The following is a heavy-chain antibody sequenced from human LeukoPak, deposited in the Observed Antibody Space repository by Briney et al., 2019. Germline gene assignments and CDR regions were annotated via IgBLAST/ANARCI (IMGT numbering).Heavy chain of an antibody. D-gene: IGHD6-13*01. Sequence: PGGSLRLSCAASGFTFSSYSMNWVRQAPGKGLEWVSSISSSSSYIYYADSVKGRFTISRDNAKNSMYLQMNSLRAEDTAVYYCAKCLAAAGLHIYYYYMDVWGKGTTVTVSS. CDR3: AKCLAAAGLHIYYYYMDV. V-gene: IGHV3-21*01. CDR1: GFTFSSYS. CDR2: ISSSSSYI. J-gene: IGHJ6*03.